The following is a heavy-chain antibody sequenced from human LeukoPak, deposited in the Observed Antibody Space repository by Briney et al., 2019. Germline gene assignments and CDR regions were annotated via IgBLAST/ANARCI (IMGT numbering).Heavy chain of an antibody. J-gene: IGHJ4*02. Sequence: GGSLRLSCVASGFTFSSYWMSWVRQAPGKGLEWVANIKQDESEKWYVDSVKGRFTTSRDNAEKSLYLQINSLRAEDTAVYYCARGNDYGDYVGIYFDSWGQGTLVTVSS. D-gene: IGHD4-17*01. CDR1: GFTFSSYW. V-gene: IGHV3-7*03. CDR3: ARGNDYGDYVGIYFDS. CDR2: IKQDESEK.